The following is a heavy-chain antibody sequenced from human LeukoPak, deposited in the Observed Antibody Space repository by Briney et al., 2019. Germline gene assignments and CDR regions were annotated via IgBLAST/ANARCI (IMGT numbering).Heavy chain of an antibody. D-gene: IGHD5-12*01. CDR3: ARVPNVGVDIVARD. CDR1: GYTLTELS. Sequence: SVKVSCKFSGYTLTELSIHWVRQAPAKGLEWMGGFDPEDGETIYAQKFQGRVTMTEDTFTETAYMELSSLRSEDTAVYYCARVPNVGVDIVARDWGQGTLVTVSS. J-gene: IGHJ4*02. CDR2: FDPEDGET. V-gene: IGHV1-24*01.